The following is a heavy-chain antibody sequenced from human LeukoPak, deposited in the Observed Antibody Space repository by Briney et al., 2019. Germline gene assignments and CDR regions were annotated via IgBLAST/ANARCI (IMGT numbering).Heavy chain of an antibody. Sequence: SVKVSCKASGGTFSSYAISWVRQAPGQGLEWMGGIIPIFGTANYAQKFQGRVTITADESTSTAYMELSSLRSEDTAVYYCARDGRRIAVAGSWFDPWGQGTLVTVSS. V-gene: IGHV1-69*13. J-gene: IGHJ5*02. CDR1: GGTFSSYA. CDR2: IIPIFGTA. D-gene: IGHD6-19*01. CDR3: ARDGRRIAVAGSWFDP.